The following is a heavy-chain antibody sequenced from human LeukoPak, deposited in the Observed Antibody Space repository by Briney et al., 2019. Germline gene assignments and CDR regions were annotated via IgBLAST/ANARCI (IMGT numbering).Heavy chain of an antibody. V-gene: IGHV3-30*18. D-gene: IGHD1-26*01. Sequence: GGSLRLSCAASGFTFSDYYMSWIRQAPGKGLEWVAVISYDGSNKYYADSVKGRFTISRDNSKNTLYLQMNSLRAEDTAVYYCAKDPNYSGSYGDYWGQGTLVTVSS. CDR3: AKDPNYSGSYGDY. CDR2: ISYDGSNK. J-gene: IGHJ4*02. CDR1: GFTFSDYY.